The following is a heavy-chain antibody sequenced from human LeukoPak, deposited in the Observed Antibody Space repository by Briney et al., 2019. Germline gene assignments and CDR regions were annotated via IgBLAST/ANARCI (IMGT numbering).Heavy chain of an antibody. J-gene: IGHJ4*02. CDR2: IYTSGST. V-gene: IGHV4-61*02. CDR3: ARVEPSGPNDY. CDR1: GGSISSGAYF. Sequence: PSETLSLTCTVSGGSISSGAYFWSWIRQPAGKGLEWVGRIYTSGSTNYNPSLKSRVTISVDRSKNQFSLKLSSVTAADTAVYYCARVEPSGPNDYWGQGTLVTVSS. D-gene: IGHD2-15*01.